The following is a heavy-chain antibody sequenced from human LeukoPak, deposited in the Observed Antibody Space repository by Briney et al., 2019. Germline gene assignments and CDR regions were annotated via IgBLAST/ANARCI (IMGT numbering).Heavy chain of an antibody. D-gene: IGHD5-12*01. V-gene: IGHV4-59*01. Sequence: PSETLSLTCTVSGGSISTYYWSWIRQPPGKGLEWIGYIYHGGSTKYNPSLKSRVTISVDTSQNQFSLKLSSVTAADTAVYYCARDGYSGSDALWGQGTLVTVSS. CDR2: IYHGGST. J-gene: IGHJ4*02. CDR3: ARDGYSGSDAL. CDR1: GGSISTYY.